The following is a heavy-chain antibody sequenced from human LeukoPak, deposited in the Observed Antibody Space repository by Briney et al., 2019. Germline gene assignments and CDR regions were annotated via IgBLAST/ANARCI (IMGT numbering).Heavy chain of an antibody. J-gene: IGHJ5*02. D-gene: IGHD6-13*01. CDR1: GGSISSSSYY. V-gene: IGHV4-39*07. CDR3: ARSPGVRVFSKYSSSPNWFDP. Sequence: KPSETLSLTCTVSGGSISSSSYYWGWIRQPPGKGLEWIGSIYYSGSTNYNPSLKSRDTISVDTSKNQFSLKLSSVTAADTAVYYCARSPGVRVFSKYSSSPNWFDPWGQGTLVTVSS. CDR2: IYYSGST.